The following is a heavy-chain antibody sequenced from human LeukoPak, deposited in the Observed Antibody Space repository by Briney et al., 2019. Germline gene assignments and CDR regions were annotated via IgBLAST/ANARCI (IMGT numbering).Heavy chain of an antibody. J-gene: IGHJ4*02. CDR1: GFAFSNYW. V-gene: IGHV4-59*08. D-gene: IGHD5-18*01. CDR2: IYYSGST. CDR3: ARSRQLWPYYFDY. Sequence: TGGSLRLSCAASGFAFSNYWMTWVRQTPGKGLEWIGYIYYSGSTNYNPSLKSRVTISVDTSKNQFSLKLSSVTAADTAVYYCARSRQLWPYYFDYWGQGTLVTVSS.